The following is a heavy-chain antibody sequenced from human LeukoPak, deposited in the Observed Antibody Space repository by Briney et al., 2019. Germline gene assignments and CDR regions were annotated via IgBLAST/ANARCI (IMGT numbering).Heavy chain of an antibody. D-gene: IGHD3-22*01. V-gene: IGHV5-51*01. CDR3: ARLAYYESGGGYHLDH. J-gene: IGHJ4*02. Sequence: GESLKISCKSSGYSLTSYWIGWVRQMPGKGLEWMGIIYPGDSDTRNSPSFQGQVTISADKSISTAYLQWSSLKAADTAMYYCARLAYYESGGGYHLDHWGQGTLVTVSS. CDR2: IYPGDSDT. CDR1: GYSLTSYW.